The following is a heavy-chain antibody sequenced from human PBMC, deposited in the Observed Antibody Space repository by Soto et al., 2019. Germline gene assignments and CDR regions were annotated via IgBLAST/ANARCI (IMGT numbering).Heavy chain of an antibody. J-gene: IGHJ4*02. Sequence: PGESLKISFKGSGYTFPSYLVCWVRQMPVKGLEWMGIIYPGDSDTRYSPSFQGQVTISADKSITTAYLQWNSLKASDTAMYYCARLRDCSNGISYRFDYLGQGTLITVSS. CDR3: ARLRDCSNGISYRFDY. V-gene: IGHV5-51*01. CDR2: IYPGDSDT. D-gene: IGHD2-8*01. CDR1: GYTFPSYL.